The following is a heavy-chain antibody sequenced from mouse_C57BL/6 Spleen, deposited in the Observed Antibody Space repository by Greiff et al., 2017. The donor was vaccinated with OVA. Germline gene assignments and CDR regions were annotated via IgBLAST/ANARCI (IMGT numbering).Heavy chain of an antibody. CDR2: IHPNSGST. D-gene: IGHD1-1*01. Sequence: QVQLQQPGAELVKPGASVKLSCKASGYTFTSYWMHWVKQRPGQGLEWIGMIHPNSGSTNYNEKFKSKATLTVDKSSSTAYMQLSSLTSEDSAVYYCASPHYYGSYYFDYWGQGTTLTVSS. J-gene: IGHJ2*01. CDR3: ASPHYYGSYYFDY. V-gene: IGHV1-64*01. CDR1: GYTFTSYW.